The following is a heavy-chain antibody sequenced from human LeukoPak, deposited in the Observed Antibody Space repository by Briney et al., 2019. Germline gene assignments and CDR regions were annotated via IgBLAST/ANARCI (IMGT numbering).Heavy chain of an antibody. CDR3: ARDLSRTYTVDY. V-gene: IGHV3-30*04. CDR2: VSYDGRIN. Sequence: GGSLRLSCAASGFTFSGHAMHWVRQAPGKGLEWVAFVSYDGRINSYADFVKGRFTISRDNSKNTLYLQMNSLRAEDTAVYFCARDLSRTYTVDYWGQGTLVTVSS. CDR1: GFTFSGHA. D-gene: IGHD2-2*02. J-gene: IGHJ4*02.